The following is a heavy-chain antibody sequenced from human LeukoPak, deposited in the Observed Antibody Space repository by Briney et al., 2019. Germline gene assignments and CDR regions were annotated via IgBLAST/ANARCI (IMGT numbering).Heavy chain of an antibody. CDR3: AFNVVAHNWFDP. V-gene: IGHV1-46*01. CDR1: GYTFTSYY. D-gene: IGHD2-21*01. J-gene: IGHJ5*02. Sequence: GASVKVSCKASGYTFTSYYMHWVRQAPGQGLEWMGIINPSGGSTSYAQKFQGRVTMTRDTSTSTVYMELSSLRSEDTAVYYCAFNVVAHNWFDPWGQGTLVTVSS. CDR2: INPSGGST.